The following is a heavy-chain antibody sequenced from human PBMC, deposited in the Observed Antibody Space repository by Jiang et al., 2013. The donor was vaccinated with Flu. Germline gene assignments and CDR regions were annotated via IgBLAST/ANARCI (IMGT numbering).Heavy chain of an antibody. J-gene: IGHJ4*02. CDR3: ASLHPPGDSSGWWGTEDYFDY. CDR1: GYSFTSYW. CDR2: IYPGDSDT. V-gene: IGHV5-51*01. D-gene: IGHD6-19*01. Sequence: GAEVKKPGESLKISCKGSGYSFTSYWIGWVRQMPGKGLEWMGIIYPGDSDTRYSPSFQGQVTISADKSISTAYLQWSSLKASDTAMYYCASLHPPGDSSGWWGTEDYFDYWGQGTLVTVSS.